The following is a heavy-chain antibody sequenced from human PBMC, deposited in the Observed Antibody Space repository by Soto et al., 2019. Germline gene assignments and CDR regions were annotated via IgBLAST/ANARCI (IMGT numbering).Heavy chain of an antibody. V-gene: IGHV1-18*01. D-gene: IGHD6-13*01. Sequence: QVQLVQSGAEVKKPGASVKVSCKASGYTFTSYVISWVRQAPGQGLEWMGWISAYNGNTNYAQKLQGRVTMTLDTSTRTAYMELRSLRSDDTAVYYFASYREQLVLYGMDVWGQGTTVTVSS. CDR3: ASYREQLVLYGMDV. J-gene: IGHJ6*02. CDR1: GYTFTSYV. CDR2: ISAYNGNT.